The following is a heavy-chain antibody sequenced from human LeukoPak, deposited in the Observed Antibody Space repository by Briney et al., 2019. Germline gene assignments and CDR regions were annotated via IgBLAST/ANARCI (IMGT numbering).Heavy chain of an antibody. CDR1: RFTFSSYA. J-gene: IGHJ4*02. D-gene: IGHD3-22*01. V-gene: IGHV3-23*01. CDR3: ARDYCNISGYYSGQN. Sequence: GGSLRLSCAASRFTFSSYAMSWVRQAPGKGLEWVSAISGSGGSTYYADSVKGRFTISRDNAKNSLYLQMNSLRAEDTAVYFCARDYCNISGYYSGQNWGQGTLVTVSS. CDR2: ISGSGGST.